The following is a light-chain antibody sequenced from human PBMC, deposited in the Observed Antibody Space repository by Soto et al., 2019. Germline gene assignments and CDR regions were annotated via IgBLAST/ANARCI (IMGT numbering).Light chain of an antibody. CDR1: SSDVGGYDY. CDR3: ASHTNSNILEV. CDR2: DVT. V-gene: IGLV2-14*03. Sequence: QSALTQPASVSGSPGQSITISCTGTSSDVGGYDYVSWYQQHPGKAPKLIIYDVTNRPSGVSHRFSGSKSGNTASLPISWRQAEDEADYYCASHTNSNILEVFGGGTQLTVL. J-gene: IGLJ2*01.